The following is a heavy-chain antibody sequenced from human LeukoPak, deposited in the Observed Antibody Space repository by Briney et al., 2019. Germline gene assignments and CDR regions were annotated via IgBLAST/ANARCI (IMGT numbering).Heavy chain of an antibody. J-gene: IGHJ3*02. D-gene: IGHD2-15*01. CDR1: GGTFSSYA. V-gene: IGHV1-69*13. Sequence: ASVEVTCKASGGTFSSYAISWVRQAPGQGLEWMGGIIPIFGTANYAQKFQGRVTITAAESTSTAYMELSSLRSEDTAVYYCARGRLPGYCSGGSCRATGAFDIWGQGTMVTVSS. CDR3: ARGRLPGYCSGGSCRATGAFDI. CDR2: IIPIFGTA.